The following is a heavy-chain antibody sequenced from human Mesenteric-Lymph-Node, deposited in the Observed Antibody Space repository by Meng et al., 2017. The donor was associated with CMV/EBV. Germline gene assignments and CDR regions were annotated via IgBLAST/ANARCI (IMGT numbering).Heavy chain of an antibody. CDR2: ISPASGSS. V-gene: IGHV1-46*01. CDR1: GYIFSSRH. Sequence: ASVKVSCKASGYIFSSRHIHWVRQVPRQGLEWMGLISPASGSSMFAQRFQGRIDMSMEPSTSTVTLDLSGLTSDDTAIYFCASDRSIADRHYDHWGQGTLVTVSS. D-gene: IGHD6-6*01. CDR3: ASDRSIADRHYDH. J-gene: IGHJ4*02.